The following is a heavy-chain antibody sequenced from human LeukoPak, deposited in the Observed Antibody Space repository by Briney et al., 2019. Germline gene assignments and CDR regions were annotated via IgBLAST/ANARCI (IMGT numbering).Heavy chain of an antibody. Sequence: PGGSLRLSCAAFGITFSSYGMHWVRQAPGKGLEWVAIISYDGSKKYYTDSVKGRFTISRDNAKNTLYLQMDSLRAEDTAVYYCARDPAYYYGSGSYKGIDYWGQGTLVTVSS. CDR2: ISYDGSKK. CDR3: ARDPAYYYGSGSYKGIDY. CDR1: GITFSSYG. D-gene: IGHD3-10*01. V-gene: IGHV3-30*03. J-gene: IGHJ4*02.